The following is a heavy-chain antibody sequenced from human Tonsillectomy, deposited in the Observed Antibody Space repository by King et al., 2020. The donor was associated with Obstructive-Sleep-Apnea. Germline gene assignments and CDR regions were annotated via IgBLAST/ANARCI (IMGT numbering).Heavy chain of an antibody. CDR3: ARVRCSSTSCYFDY. Sequence: VQLVESGGGLVQPGGSLRLSCTASGFTFSSYWMTWVRQAPGKGLGWVANIKQHGSETYYVDSVKGRFTISRDNAKNSLYLQMNSLRAEDTAVYYCARVRCSSTSCYFDYWGQGTLVTVSS. CDR2: IKQHGSET. J-gene: IGHJ4*03. V-gene: IGHV3-7*01. D-gene: IGHD2-2*01. CDR1: GFTFSSYW.